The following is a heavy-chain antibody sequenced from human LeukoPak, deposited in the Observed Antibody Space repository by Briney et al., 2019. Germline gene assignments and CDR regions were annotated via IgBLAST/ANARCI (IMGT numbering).Heavy chain of an antibody. J-gene: IGHJ5*02. CDR1: GFTFNTFG. CDR2: IWSDGSYK. CDR3: ARSTTVTTNNWFDP. D-gene: IGHD4-17*01. V-gene: IGHV3-33*01. Sequence: GRSLRPSCAASGFTFNTFGMHWVRQAPGKGLEWVAVIWSDGSYKYYADSVKGRFTISRDDSKNTLYLEMNSLRAEDTAVYYCARSTTVTTNNWFDPWGQGTLVTVSS.